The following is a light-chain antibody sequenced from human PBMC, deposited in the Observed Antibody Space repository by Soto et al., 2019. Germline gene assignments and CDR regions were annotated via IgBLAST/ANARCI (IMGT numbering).Light chain of an antibody. J-gene: IGKJ4*01. Sequence: EIVLTQSPATLSLSPVERATLSCRASQSVSSTYLIWYQQKPGQAPRLLIYDASNRATGIPARFSGGGSGTDFTLTISRLEPEDFAVYYCQQFSSYPLTFGGGTKVDIK. V-gene: IGKV3-20*01. CDR3: QQFSSYPLT. CDR1: QSVSSTY. CDR2: DAS.